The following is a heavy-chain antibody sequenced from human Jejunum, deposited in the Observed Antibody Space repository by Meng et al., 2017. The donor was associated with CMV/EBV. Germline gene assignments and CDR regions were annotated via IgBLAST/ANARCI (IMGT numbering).Heavy chain of an antibody. D-gene: IGHD2-2*01. CDR3: AKESGEYQMLSYYGLDV. CDR1: TFSAYA. J-gene: IGHJ6*02. V-gene: IGHV3-23*01. Sequence: TFSAYAMNWGRQAPGKGLQWVSGLSDSGSRTYYEDSVKGRFTISRDNSKNTQYLQMNSLRAEDTAVYYCAKESGEYQMLSYYGLDVWGQGTTVTVSS. CDR2: LSDSGSRT.